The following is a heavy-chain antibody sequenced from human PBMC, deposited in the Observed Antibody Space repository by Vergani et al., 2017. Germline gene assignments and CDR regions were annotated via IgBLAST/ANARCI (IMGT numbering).Heavy chain of an antibody. CDR2: INPSGGST. D-gene: IGHD2-2*01. Sequence: QVQLVQSGAEVKKPGASVKVSCKASGYTFTSYYMHWVRQAPGQGLEWMGIINPSGGSTSYAQKFQGRVTMTRDTSTSTVYMELSSLRSEDTAVYYCARGGIARGRYQLGRLMDVWGQGTKVTVSS. CDR1: GYTFTSYY. V-gene: IGHV1-46*01. J-gene: IGHJ6*02. CDR3: ARGGIARGRYQLGRLMDV.